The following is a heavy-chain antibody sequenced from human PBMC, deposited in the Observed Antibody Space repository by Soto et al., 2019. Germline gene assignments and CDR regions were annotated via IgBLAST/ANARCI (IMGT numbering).Heavy chain of an antibody. J-gene: IGHJ4*02. V-gene: IGHV3-33*01. CDR2: IGSDGRRD. D-gene: IGHD4-17*01. Sequence: QVQLVESGGGVVQPGGSLRLSCAASGFTFGRHGMHWVRQAPGKGLEWVAVIGSDGRRDSYADSVKGRFTISRDNGQNTLYLQKNSLRAEDTAVYYCARDDDYGDNGLDYWGQGTLVTVSS. CDR3: ARDDDYGDNGLDY. CDR1: GFTFGRHG.